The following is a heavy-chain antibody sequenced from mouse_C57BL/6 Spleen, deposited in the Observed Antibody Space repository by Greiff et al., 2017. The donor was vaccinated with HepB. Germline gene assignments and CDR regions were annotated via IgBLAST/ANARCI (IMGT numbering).Heavy chain of an antibody. V-gene: IGHV5-4*01. D-gene: IGHD1-1*01. CDR2: ISDGGSYT. CDR3: ARAGAYYYGSSLYAMDY. CDR1: GFTFSSYA. J-gene: IGHJ4*01. Sequence: DVQLQESGGGLVKPGGSLKLSCAASGFTFSSYAMSWVRQTPEKRLEWVATISDGGSYTYYPDNVKGRFTISRDNAKNNLYLQMSHLKSEDTAMYYCARAGAYYYGSSLYAMDYWGQGTSVTVSS.